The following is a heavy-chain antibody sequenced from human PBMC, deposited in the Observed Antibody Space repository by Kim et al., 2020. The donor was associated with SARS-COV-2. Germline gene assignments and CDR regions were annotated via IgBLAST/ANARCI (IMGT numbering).Heavy chain of an antibody. CDR3: ATLDSSGFYFDY. Sequence: TYAQKIQGRVTMTEDTSTDTAYVELSSLRSEDTAVYYCATLDSSGFYFDYWGQGTLVTVSS. D-gene: IGHD3-22*01. V-gene: IGHV1-24*01. J-gene: IGHJ4*02.